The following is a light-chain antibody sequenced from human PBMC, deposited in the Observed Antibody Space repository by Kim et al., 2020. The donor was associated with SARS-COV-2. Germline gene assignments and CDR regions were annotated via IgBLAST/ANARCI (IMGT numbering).Light chain of an antibody. CDR3: HQYYSNTWT. J-gene: IGKJ1*01. Sequence: DIVMTHSPDSLAVSLGERATINCKSSQSVLYNSINKNSLAWYQQKPGQPPKLLIYWASTRESGVPDRFSGSGSGTYFTLTINSLKAEDVEVYYCHQYYSNTWTFGQGTKVDIK. CDR2: WAS. CDR1: QSVLYNSINKNS. V-gene: IGKV4-1*01.